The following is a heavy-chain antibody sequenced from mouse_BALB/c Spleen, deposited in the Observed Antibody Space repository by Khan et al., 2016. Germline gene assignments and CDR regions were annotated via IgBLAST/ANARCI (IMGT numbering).Heavy chain of an antibody. CDR2: INPDSSTI. CDR1: GFDFSRYW. Sequence: EVQLQESGGGLVQPGGSLKLSCAASGFDFSRYWMSWVRQAPGKGLEWIGEINPDSSTINYTPSLKDKFIISRDNAKNTLYLQMSKVRSEDTALYYCARPAYYGNYDAMDYWGQGTSVTVSS. CDR3: ARPAYYGNYDAMDY. D-gene: IGHD2-10*01. J-gene: IGHJ4*01. V-gene: IGHV4-1*02.